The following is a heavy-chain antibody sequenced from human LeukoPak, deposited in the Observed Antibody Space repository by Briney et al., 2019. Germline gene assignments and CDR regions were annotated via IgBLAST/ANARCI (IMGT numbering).Heavy chain of an antibody. CDR1: GGTFSSYA. D-gene: IGHD6-13*01. V-gene: IGHV1-69*13. CDR3: AREGSSSWSYYYYGMDV. Sequence: SVKVSCKASGGTFSSYAISWVRQAPGQGLEWMGGIIPIFGTANYAQKFQGRVTITADESTSTAYMELSSLRSEDTAVYYCAREGSSSWSYYYYGMDVWGQGTAVTVSS. J-gene: IGHJ6*02. CDR2: IIPIFGTA.